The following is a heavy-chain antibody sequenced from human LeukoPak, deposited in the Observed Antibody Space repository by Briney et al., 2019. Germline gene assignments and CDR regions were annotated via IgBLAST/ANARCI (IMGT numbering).Heavy chain of an antibody. J-gene: IGHJ6*02. CDR1: GFTVSSNY. CDR2: IYSGGST. V-gene: IGHV3-66*01. Sequence: GGSLRLSCAASGFTVSSNYMSWVRQAPGKGLEWVSVIYSGGSTYYADSVKGRFTISRDNSKNTLYLQMNSLRAEDTAVYYCARDPGDYRVRYYYGMDVWGQGTTVTVSS. D-gene: IGHD4-11*01. CDR3: ARDPGDYRVRYYYGMDV.